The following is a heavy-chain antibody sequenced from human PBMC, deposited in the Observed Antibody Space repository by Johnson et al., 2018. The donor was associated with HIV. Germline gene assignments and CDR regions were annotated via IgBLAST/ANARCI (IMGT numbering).Heavy chain of an antibody. CDR3: AKNFRGGIVATGDAFDI. J-gene: IGHJ3*02. CDR2: IKSKTDGGST. Sequence: VQLVESGGGLIEPGGSLRLSCAASGFTFSIVWMHWVRQAPGKGLEWVGRIKSKTDGGSTYYADSVKGRFTISRDNSKNTLYLQMNSLRAEDTAMYYCAKNFRGGIVATGDAFDIWGQGTMVTVSS. D-gene: IGHD6-13*01. CDR1: GFTFSIVW. V-gene: IGHV3-15*01.